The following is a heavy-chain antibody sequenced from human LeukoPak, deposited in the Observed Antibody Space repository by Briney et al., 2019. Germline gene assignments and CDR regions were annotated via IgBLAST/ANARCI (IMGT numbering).Heavy chain of an antibody. CDR3: ARHSPYCSGGSCYWFDY. V-gene: IGHV5-51*01. CDR2: IYPGDSDT. CDR1: GYSFTSYW. Sequence: GESLKISCQGSGYSFTSYWIGWVRQMPGKGLEWMGIIYPGDSDTRYSPSFQGQVTISADKSISTAYLQWSSLKASDTAMYYSARHSPYCSGGSCYWFDYWGQGTLVTVSS. D-gene: IGHD2-15*01. J-gene: IGHJ4*02.